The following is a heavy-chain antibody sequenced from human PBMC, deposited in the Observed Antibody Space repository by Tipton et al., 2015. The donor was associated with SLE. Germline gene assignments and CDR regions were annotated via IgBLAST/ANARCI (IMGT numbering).Heavy chain of an antibody. CDR2: INWNGAST. CDR1: GFNLADYG. V-gene: IGHV3-20*04. D-gene: IGHD3-10*01. CDR3: ARELLWFTDLSSFDY. Sequence: SLRLSCAASGFNLADYGMSWVRQAPGKGLEWVSGINWNGASTGYADSVKGRFTISRDNAKNSLYLQMNSLRAEDTALYYCARELLWFTDLSSFDYWGQGTLVTVSS. J-gene: IGHJ4*02.